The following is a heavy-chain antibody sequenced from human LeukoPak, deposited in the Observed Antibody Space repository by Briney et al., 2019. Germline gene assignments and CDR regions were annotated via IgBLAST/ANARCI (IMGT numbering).Heavy chain of an antibody. J-gene: IGHJ6*02. CDR2: IYPGDSDT. CDR1: GYSFTSYW. D-gene: IGHD5-12*01. V-gene: IGHV5-51*01. CDR3: ARHGGYVPYYYGMDV. Sequence: GESLKISCKGSGYSFTSYWIGWVRQMPGKGLEWMGIIYPGDSDTRYSPSFQGQVTISADKSISTAYLQWSSLKASDTAMYYCARHGGYVPYYYGMDVWGQGTTVTVSS.